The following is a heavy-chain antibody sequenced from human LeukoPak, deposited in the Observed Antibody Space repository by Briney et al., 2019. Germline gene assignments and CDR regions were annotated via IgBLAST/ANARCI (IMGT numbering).Heavy chain of an antibody. J-gene: IGHJ6*02. V-gene: IGHV1-18*01. D-gene: IGHD2-2*01. CDR2: ISAYNGNT. CDR1: GYTFTSYG. CDR3: ARDLTYGVVPAAANAYYYYGMDV. Sequence: ASVKVSCKASGYTFTSYGISWVRQAPGQGLEWMGWISAYNGNTNYAQKFQGRVTITADKSTSTAYMELSSLRSEDTAVYYCARDLTYGVVPAAANAYYYYGMDVWGQGTTVTVSS.